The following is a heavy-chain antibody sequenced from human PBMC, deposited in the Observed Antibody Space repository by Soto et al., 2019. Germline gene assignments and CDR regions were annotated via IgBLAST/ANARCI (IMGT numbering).Heavy chain of an antibody. D-gene: IGHD4-17*01. CDR2: ISQDGTDT. Sequence: GSLRLSCGASGITFSRCLMSWVRQAPGKGLEWVANISQDGTDTDYVDSVKGRFAISRDNPKNSLYLQMNSLRADDTAVYYCARDPLSYGDYAQTYWYFDLWGRGTRVTVSS. V-gene: IGHV3-7*01. CDR3: ARDPLSYGDYAQTYWYFDL. CDR1: GITFSRCL. J-gene: IGHJ2*01.